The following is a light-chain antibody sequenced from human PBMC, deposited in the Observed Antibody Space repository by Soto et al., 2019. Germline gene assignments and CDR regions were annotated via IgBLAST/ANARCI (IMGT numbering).Light chain of an antibody. V-gene: IGLV1-44*01. CDR2: SDD. J-gene: IGLJ1*01. Sequence: QSVLTQPPSASGTPGQRVTISCSGSSSNIGSNTVSWYQQLPGTAPELLIYSDDQRPSGVPDRFSGYKSGTSASLAISGLQSEDEADYYCATWDDSRSGYVFGTGTKVTVL. CDR3: ATWDDSRSGYV. CDR1: SSNIGSNT.